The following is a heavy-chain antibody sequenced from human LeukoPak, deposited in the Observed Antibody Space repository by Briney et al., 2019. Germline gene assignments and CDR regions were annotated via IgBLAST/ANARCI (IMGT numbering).Heavy chain of an antibody. V-gene: IGHV1-18*01. D-gene: IGHD6-13*01. J-gene: IGHJ4*02. CDR3: ARRMVGGATVAAEFDY. CDR1: GYTFTSYG. CDR2: ISAYNGNT. Sequence: ASVKVSCKASGYTFTSYGISWVRQAPGQGLEWMGWISAYNGNTNYAQKLQGRVTMTTDTSTSTAYMELRSLRSDDTAVYYCARRMVGGATVAAEFDYWGQGTLVTVSS.